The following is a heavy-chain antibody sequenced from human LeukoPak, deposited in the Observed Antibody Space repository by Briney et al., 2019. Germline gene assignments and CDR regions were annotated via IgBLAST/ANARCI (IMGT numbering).Heavy chain of an antibody. CDR2: IYDRGST. CDR3: ARGMAFDN. J-gene: IGHJ4*02. V-gene: IGHV4-59*01. CDR1: GVSISRYY. D-gene: IGHD2-8*01. Sequence: SETLSLTCTVSGVSISRYYWSWIRQPPGKGLEWIGNIYDRGSTKYNTSLKSRHTISVDTSKNQFSLGLTSVTAADTSVYYCARGMAFDNWGQGTLVTVSS.